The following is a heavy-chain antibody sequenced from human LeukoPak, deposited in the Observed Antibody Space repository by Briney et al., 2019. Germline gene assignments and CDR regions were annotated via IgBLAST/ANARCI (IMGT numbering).Heavy chain of an antibody. Sequence: YWNGGSTGYADSMKGRFTISRDNAKNSLYLQTNSLRADDTALYYCAREDKGGVEYWGQGTLVTVSS. D-gene: IGHD3-16*01. J-gene: IGHJ4*02. V-gene: IGHV3-20*03. CDR2: YWNGGST. CDR3: AREDKGGVEY.